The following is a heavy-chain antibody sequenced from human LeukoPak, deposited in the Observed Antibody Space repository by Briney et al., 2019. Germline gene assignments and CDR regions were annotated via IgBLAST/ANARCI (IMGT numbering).Heavy chain of an antibody. V-gene: IGHV1-3*01. Sequence: ASVKVSCKASGYTFTSYAMHWVRQAPGQRLEWMGWINAGNGNTKYSQRFQGRVTITRDTSASTAYMELSSLRSEDTAVYYCARDVGISGAGVYFDYWGQGTLVTVSS. J-gene: IGHJ4*02. CDR1: GYTFTSYA. CDR3: ARDVGISGAGVYFDY. D-gene: IGHD3-10*01. CDR2: INAGNGNT.